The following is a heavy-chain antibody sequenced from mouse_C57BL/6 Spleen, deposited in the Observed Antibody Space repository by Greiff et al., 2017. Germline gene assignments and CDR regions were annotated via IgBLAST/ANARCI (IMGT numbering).Heavy chain of an antibody. Sequence: QVQLQQSGAELVRPGTSVKVSCKASGYAFTNYLIEWVKQRPGQGLEWIGVINPGSGGTNYNEKFKGKATLTADKSSSTAYMQRSSLTSEDSAVYFCARGPLFTTVVATGFDYWGQGTTLTVSS. D-gene: IGHD1-1*01. J-gene: IGHJ2*01. V-gene: IGHV1-54*01. CDR1: GYAFTNYL. CDR2: INPGSGGT. CDR3: ARGPLFTTVVATGFDY.